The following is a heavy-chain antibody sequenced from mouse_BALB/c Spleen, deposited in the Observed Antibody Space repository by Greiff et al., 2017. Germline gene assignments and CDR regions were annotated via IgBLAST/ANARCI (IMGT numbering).Heavy chain of an antibody. CDR1: GFTFSSYT. V-gene: IGHV5-6-4*01. J-gene: IGHJ3*01. Sequence: EVMLVESGGGLVKPGGSLKLSCAASGFTFSSYTMSWVRQTPEKRLEWVATISSGGSYTYYPDSVKGRFTISRDNAKNTLYLQMSSLKSEDTAMYYCTRDGGNYWFAYWGQGTLVTVSA. CDR2: ISSGGSYT. CDR3: TRDGGNYWFAY. D-gene: IGHD2-1*01.